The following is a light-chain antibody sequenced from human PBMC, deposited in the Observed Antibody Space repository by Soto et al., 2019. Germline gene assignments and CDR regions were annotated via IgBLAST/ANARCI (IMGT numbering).Light chain of an antibody. Sequence: EIVLTQSPGTLSLSPGERATLSCRASQTVTNNYLAWYQQKPGQAPRLLIFGASSRATDIPDRFGGSGSGTDFTLTISSLEPEDFAVYYCQQYGSSPLFTFGPGTKVEIK. CDR1: QTVTNNY. CDR2: GAS. CDR3: QQYGSSPLFT. J-gene: IGKJ3*01. V-gene: IGKV3-20*01.